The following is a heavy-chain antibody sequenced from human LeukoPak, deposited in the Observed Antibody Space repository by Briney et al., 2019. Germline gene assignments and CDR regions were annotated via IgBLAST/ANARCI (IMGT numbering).Heavy chain of an antibody. CDR1: GGSISSYY. CDR2: IYYSGST. D-gene: IGHD1/OR15-1a*01. V-gene: IGHV4-59*08. J-gene: IGHJ3*02. CDR3: ARQTKYDAFDI. Sequence: SETLSLTCTVFGGSISSYYWSWIRQPPGKGLEWIGYIYYSGSTNYNPSLKSRVTISVDTSKNQFSLKLSSVTAADTAVYYCARQTKYDAFDIWGQGTMVTVSS.